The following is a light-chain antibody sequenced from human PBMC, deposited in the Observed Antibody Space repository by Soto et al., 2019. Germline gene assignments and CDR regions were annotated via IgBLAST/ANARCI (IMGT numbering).Light chain of an antibody. J-gene: IGLJ1*01. Sequence: QSALTQPASVSGSPGRSSTISCSGTSSEVGAYRYVSWYQQHPGKAPKLMIYEDTNRPSGVANRFSGSKSGNTASLISCVLQAEAEADYYCISYTSSSTVVFGTGTQLTVL. CDR3: ISYTSSSTVV. V-gene: IGLV2-14*01. CDR2: EDT. CDR1: SSEVGAYRY.